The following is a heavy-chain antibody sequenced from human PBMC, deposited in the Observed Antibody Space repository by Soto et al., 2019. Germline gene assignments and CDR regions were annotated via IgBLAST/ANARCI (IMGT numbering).Heavy chain of an antibody. J-gene: IGHJ5*02. CDR2: IWYDGSNK. D-gene: IGHD4-17*01. CDR3: ARDLAMTTSEANNWFDP. V-gene: IGHV3-33*01. CDR1: GFTFSSYG. Sequence: PGGSLRLSCAASGFTFSSYGMHWVRQAPGKGLEWVAVIWYDGSNKYYADSVKGRFTISRDNSKNTLYLQMNSLRAEDTAVYYCARDLAMTTSEANNWFDPWGQGTLVTVS.